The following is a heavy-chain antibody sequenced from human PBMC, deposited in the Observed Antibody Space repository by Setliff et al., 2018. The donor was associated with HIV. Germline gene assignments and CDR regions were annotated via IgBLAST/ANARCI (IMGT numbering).Heavy chain of an antibody. CDR3: ARGLSSGWYGYWYFDL. CDR2: IYTSGST. V-gene: IGHV4-61*09. J-gene: IGHJ2*01. CDR1: GGSISSGSYY. Sequence: SETLSLTCTVSGGSISSGSYYWSWIRQPAGQGLEWIGHIYTSGSTNYNPSLKSRVTISVDTSKNQFSLKLSSVTAADTAVYYCARGLSSGWYGYWYFDLWGRGTLVTVSS. D-gene: IGHD6-19*01.